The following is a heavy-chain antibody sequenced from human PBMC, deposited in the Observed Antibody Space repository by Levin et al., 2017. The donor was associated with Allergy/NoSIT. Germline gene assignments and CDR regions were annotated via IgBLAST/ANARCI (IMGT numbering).Heavy chain of an antibody. CDR2: INPNSGGT. J-gene: IGHJ4*02. V-gene: IGHV1-2*02. D-gene: IGHD3-10*01. CDR3: ARARYGSGSYPSPYYFDY. CDR1: GYTFTGYY. Sequence: GESRKISCKASGYTFTGYYMHWVRQAPGQGLEWMGWINPNSGGTNYAQKFQGRVTMTRDTSISTAYMELSRLRSDDTAVYYCARARYGSGSYPSPYYFDYWGQGTLVTVSS.